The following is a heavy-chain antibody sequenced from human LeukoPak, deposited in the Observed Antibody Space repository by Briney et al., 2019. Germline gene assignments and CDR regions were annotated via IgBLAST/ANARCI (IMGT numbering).Heavy chain of an antibody. CDR1: GFTFSDYY. Sequence: GGSLRLSXAASGFTFSDYYMSWIRQAPGKGLEWVSYISSSGSTIYYADSVEGRFTISRDNAKNSLYLQMNSLRAEDTAVYYCARGGIYYDSSGYDAFDIWGQGTMVTVSS. CDR3: ARGGIYYDSSGYDAFDI. CDR2: ISSSGSTI. V-gene: IGHV3-11*04. J-gene: IGHJ3*02. D-gene: IGHD3-22*01.